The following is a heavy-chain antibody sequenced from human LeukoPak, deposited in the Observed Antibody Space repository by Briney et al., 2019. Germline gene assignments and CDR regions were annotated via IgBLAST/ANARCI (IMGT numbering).Heavy chain of an antibody. J-gene: IGHJ4*02. Sequence: SETLSLTCAVYSGSFSGYYWSWIRQPPGKGLEWIGEINHSGSTNYNPSLKSRVTISVDTSKNQFSLKLSSVTAADTAVYYCARFGSGWHYFDYWGQGTLVTVSS. CDR1: SGSFSGYY. V-gene: IGHV4-34*01. D-gene: IGHD6-19*01. CDR2: INHSGST. CDR3: ARFGSGWHYFDY.